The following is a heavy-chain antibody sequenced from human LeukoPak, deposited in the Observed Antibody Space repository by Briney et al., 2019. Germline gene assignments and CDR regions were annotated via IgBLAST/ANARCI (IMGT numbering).Heavy chain of an antibody. V-gene: IGHV3-7*01. CDR3: ARSDSGDYFDY. Sequence: GGSLRLSCAASGFTFSSYWMSWVRQAPGKGLEWVANIKQDGSEKYYVDSVKGRFTISRDNAKNSLYLQMSSLRAEDTAVYYCARSDSGDYFDYWGQGTPVTVSS. J-gene: IGHJ4*02. CDR2: IKQDGSEK. CDR1: GFTFSSYW. D-gene: IGHD2-15*01.